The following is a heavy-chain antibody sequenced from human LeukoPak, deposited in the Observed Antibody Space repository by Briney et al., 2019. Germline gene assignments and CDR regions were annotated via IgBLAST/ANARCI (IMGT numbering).Heavy chain of an antibody. J-gene: IGHJ4*02. CDR3: ARDPGIARFDY. Sequence: NPSETLSLTCTVSGGSISSYYWSWIRQPPGKGLEWIGYIYYSGSTNYNPSPKSRVTMSVDRSKNQFSLTLGSVTAADTAVYFCARDPGIARFDYWGQGTQVTVSS. V-gene: IGHV4-59*12. D-gene: IGHD6-13*01. CDR1: GGSISSYY. CDR2: IYYSGST.